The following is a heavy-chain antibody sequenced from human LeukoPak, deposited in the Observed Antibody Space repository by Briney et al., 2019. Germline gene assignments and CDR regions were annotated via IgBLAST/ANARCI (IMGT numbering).Heavy chain of an antibody. CDR1: GASFSNDY. CDR3: ARASEGIGYFDT. J-gene: IGHJ4*02. D-gene: IGHD3-16*01. CDR2: IYHNGHT. Sequence: SETLSLTCTVSGASFSNDYWSWVRQAPGKGLEWIGYIYHNGHTSYNPSLKSRLTMSIETSQKQFSLQLISVTAADTAIYYCARASEGIGYFDTWGRGSLVTVSS. V-gene: IGHV4-59*01.